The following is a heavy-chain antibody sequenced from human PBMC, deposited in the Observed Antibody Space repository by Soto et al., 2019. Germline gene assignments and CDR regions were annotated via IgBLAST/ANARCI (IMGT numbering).Heavy chain of an antibody. J-gene: IGHJ5*02. D-gene: IGHD3-9*01. CDR1: GFTFSDYY. Sequence: PGGSLRLSCAASGFTFSDYYMSWIHQAPGKGLEWVSYISSSSSYTNYADSVKGRFTISRDNAKNSLYLQMNSLRAEDTAVYYCARAHSETYYDILTGYGWSETPTNWFDPWGQGTLVTVSS. V-gene: IGHV3-11*05. CDR3: ARAHSETYYDILTGYGWSETPTNWFDP. CDR2: ISSSSSYT.